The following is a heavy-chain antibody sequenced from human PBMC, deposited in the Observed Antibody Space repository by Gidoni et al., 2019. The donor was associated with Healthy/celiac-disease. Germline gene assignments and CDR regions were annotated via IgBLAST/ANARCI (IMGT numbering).Heavy chain of an antibody. J-gene: IGHJ3*02. CDR1: GFTFSSYG. CDR3: AKDRNGGYGGDAFDI. D-gene: IGHD5-12*01. Sequence: QVQLVESGGGVVQPGRSLRLSCAASGFTFSSYGMHWVRQAPGKGLEWVAVISYDGSNKYYADSVKGRFTISRDNSKNTLYLQMNSLRAEDTAVYYCAKDRNGGYGGDAFDIWGQGTMVTVSS. V-gene: IGHV3-30*18. CDR2: ISYDGSNK.